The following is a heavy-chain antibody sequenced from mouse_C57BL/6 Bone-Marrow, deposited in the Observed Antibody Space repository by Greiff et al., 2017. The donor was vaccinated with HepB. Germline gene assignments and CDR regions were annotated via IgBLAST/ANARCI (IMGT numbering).Heavy chain of an antibody. D-gene: IGHD1-1*01. V-gene: IGHV1-36*01. Sequence: VQLQQSGPVLVKPGPSVKISCKASGFTFTDYYMHWVKQSHGKSLEWIGLVYPYNGGTSYNQKFKGKDTLTVDTSSSTAYMELNSLTSEDSAVYYCSRETYYGSSYGRFDYWGQGTTLTVAS. CDR2: VYPYNGGT. J-gene: IGHJ2*01. CDR1: GFTFTDYY. CDR3: SRETYYGSSYGRFDY.